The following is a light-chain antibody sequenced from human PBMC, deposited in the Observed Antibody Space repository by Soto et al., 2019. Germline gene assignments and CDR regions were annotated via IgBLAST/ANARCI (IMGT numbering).Light chain of an antibody. Sequence: SVLTQPASVSGSPGQSIPISCTGTSSDVGGYNYVSWYQQHPGKAPKLMIYDVSNRPSGVSNRFSGSKSGNTASLTISGLQAEDEADYYCCSYTSSSTYVFGTGTKVTVL. CDR2: DVS. V-gene: IGLV2-14*01. CDR1: SSDVGGYNY. CDR3: CSYTSSSTYV. J-gene: IGLJ1*01.